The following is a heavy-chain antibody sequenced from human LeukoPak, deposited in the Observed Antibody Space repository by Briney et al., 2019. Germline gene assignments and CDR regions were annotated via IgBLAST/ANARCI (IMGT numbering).Heavy chain of an antibody. V-gene: IGHV3-30-3*01. Sequence: GESLRLSCAASGFTFSSYAMHWVRQAPGKGLEWVAVISYDGSNKYYADSVKGRFTISRDNSKNTLYLQMNSLRAEDTAVYYCASDGGYNSYWGQGTLVTVSS. D-gene: IGHD5-24*01. CDR1: GFTFSSYA. CDR3: ASDGGYNSY. J-gene: IGHJ4*02. CDR2: ISYDGSNK.